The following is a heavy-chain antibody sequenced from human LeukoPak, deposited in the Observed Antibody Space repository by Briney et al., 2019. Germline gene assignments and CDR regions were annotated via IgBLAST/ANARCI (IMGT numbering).Heavy chain of an antibody. Sequence: SETLSLTCAVSGGSISSSNWWSWVRQPPGKGLEWIGEIYHSGSTNYNPSLKSRVTISVDKSKNQFSLKLSSVTAADTAVYYCARGSITMVRGVIIPRFDYWGQGTLVTVSS. CDR3: ARGSITMVRGVIIPRFDY. J-gene: IGHJ4*02. V-gene: IGHV4-4*02. CDR2: IYHSGST. CDR1: GGSISSSNW. D-gene: IGHD3-10*01.